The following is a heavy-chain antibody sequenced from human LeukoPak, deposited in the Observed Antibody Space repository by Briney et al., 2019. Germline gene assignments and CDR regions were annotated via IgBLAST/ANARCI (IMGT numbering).Heavy chain of an antibody. CDR1: GGSISSYY. CDR2: IYYSGST. V-gene: IGHV4-59*08. J-gene: IGHJ4*02. D-gene: IGHD5-24*01. Sequence: SETLSLTCTVSGGSISSYYWSWIRQPPGKGLEWIGYIYYSGSTNYNPSLKSRVIISVDTSKNQFSLKLSSVTAADTAVYYCARVGGYNYSYFDCWGQGTLVTVSS. CDR3: ARVGGYNYSYFDC.